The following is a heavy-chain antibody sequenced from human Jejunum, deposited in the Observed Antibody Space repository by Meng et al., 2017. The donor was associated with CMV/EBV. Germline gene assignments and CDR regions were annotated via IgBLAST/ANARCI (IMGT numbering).Heavy chain of an antibody. CDR1: FTFSSYW. CDR3: ARQGYSGSWSFLKDY. J-gene: IGHJ4*02. V-gene: IGHV3-74*01. CDR2: INIDGSST. Sequence: FTFSSYWMHWVRQVPGKGLVWVSRINIDGSSTSYADSVKGRFTISRGNAKNTLYLQMNSLRAEDTALYYCARQGYSGSWSFLKDYWGQGTLVTVSS. D-gene: IGHD6-13*01.